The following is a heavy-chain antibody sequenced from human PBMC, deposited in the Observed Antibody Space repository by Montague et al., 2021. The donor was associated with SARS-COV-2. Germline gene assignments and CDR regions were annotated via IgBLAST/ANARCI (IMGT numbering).Heavy chain of an antibody. D-gene: IGHD5-12*01. V-gene: IGHV4-61*02. CDR2: IYTSGST. Sequence: TLSLTCTVYGGSISSGSYYWSWIRQPAGKGLEWIGSIYTSGSTNYNPSLKSRVTISVDTSKNKFSLKLSSVTAADTALYYCASPSWLRGAFDIWGQGTMVTVSS. J-gene: IGHJ3*02. CDR3: ASPSWLRGAFDI. CDR1: GGSISSGSYY.